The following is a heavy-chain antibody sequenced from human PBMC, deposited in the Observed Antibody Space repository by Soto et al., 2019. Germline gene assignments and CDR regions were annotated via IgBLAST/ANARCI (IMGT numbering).Heavy chain of an antibody. V-gene: IGHV1-69*13. D-gene: IGHD6-19*01. J-gene: IGHJ6*02. CDR1: GGTFSSYA. CDR3: ARPGTSSGWYRSGMDV. Sequence: SVKVSCKASGGTFSSYAISWVRQAPGQGLEWMGGIIPIFGTANYAQKFQGRVTITADESTSTAYMELSSLRSEDTAVYYCARPGTSSGWYRSGMDVWGQGTMVTVSS. CDR2: IIPIFGTA.